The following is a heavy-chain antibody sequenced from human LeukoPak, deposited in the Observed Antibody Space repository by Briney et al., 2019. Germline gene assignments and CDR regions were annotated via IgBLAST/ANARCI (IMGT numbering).Heavy chain of an antibody. J-gene: IGHJ6*03. CDR1: GYTFTGYY. CDR2: INPNSGGT. Sequence: ASVKVSGKASGYTFTGYYMHWVRQAPGQGLEWMGWINPNSGGTNYAQKFQGRVTMTRDTSISTAYMELSRLRSDDTAVYYCARDGDGYNSDYYYYMDVWGKGTTVTVSS. CDR3: ARDGDGYNSDYYYYMDV. V-gene: IGHV1-2*02. D-gene: IGHD5-24*01.